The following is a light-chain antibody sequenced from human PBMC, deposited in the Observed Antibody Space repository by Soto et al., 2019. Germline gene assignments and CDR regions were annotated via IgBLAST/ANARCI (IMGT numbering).Light chain of an antibody. J-gene: IGKJ1*01. CDR2: KAS. V-gene: IGKV1-5*03. CDR3: QQYDSYPWT. CDR1: QGISSW. Sequence: DIQMTQSPSSLSASVGDRVTITCRASQGISSWLAWYQQKPGKAPNLLIYKASSLESGVPVRFSGSGSGTEFTLTIRSLQPDDSATYYCQQYDSYPWTFGQGTKVEIK.